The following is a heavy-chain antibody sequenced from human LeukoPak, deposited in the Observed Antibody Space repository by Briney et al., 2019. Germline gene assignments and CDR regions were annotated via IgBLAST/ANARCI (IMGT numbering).Heavy chain of an antibody. D-gene: IGHD2-15*01. CDR2: INHSGST. CDR3: ARLVGVVVAATPDYYYYYMDV. J-gene: IGHJ6*03. CDR1: GGSFSGYY. Sequence: SETLSLTCAVYGGSFSGYYWSWIRQPPGKGLEWIGEINHSGSTNYNPSLKSRVTISVDTSKNQFSLKLSPVTAADTAVYYCARLVGVVVAATPDYYYYYMDVWGKGTTVTVSS. V-gene: IGHV4-34*01.